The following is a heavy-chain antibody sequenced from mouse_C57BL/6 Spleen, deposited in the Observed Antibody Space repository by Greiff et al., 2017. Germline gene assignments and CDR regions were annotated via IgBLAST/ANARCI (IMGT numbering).Heavy chain of an antibody. V-gene: IGHV14-2*01. CDR2: IDPADGET. CDR3: ARTLYYSNTWFAY. D-gene: IGHD2-5*01. J-gene: IGHJ3*01. Sequence: VQLQQSGAELVKPGASVKLSCTASGFNIKDYYMHWVKQRTEQGLEWIGRIDPADGETKYAPKFKGKATITADKASNTADLQLSSLTSEDTAVYYFARTLYYSNTWFAYWGQGTLVTVSA. CDR1: GFNIKDYY.